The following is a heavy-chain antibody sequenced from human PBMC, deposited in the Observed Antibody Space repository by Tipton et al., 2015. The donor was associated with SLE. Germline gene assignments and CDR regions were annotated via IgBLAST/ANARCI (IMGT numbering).Heavy chain of an antibody. D-gene: IGHD1-26*01. V-gene: IGHV4-34*01. J-gene: IGHJ6*03. CDR2: IYHSGST. Sequence: TLSLTCAVYGGSFSGYYWSWIRQPPGKGLEWIGEIYHSGSTNYNPSLKSRVTISVDTSKNQFSLKLSSVTAADTAVYYCARVVGATRGYYYYYMDVWGKGTTVTVSS. CDR1: GGSFSGYY. CDR3: ARVVGATRGYYYYYMDV.